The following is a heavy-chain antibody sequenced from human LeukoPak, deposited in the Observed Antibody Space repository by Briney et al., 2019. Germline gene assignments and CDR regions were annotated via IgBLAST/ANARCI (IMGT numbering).Heavy chain of an antibody. D-gene: IGHD3-22*01. CDR1: GVNVSTNF. CDR3: ARGGDDSSGYYQLGVLDY. Sequence: PGGSLRLSCAASGVNVSTNFMSWVRQAPGKGLEWVSVIYRGGSTYYADSVKGRFTISRDNSKNTLYLQMNSLRAEDTAVYYCARGGDDSSGYYQLGVLDYWGQGTLVTVSS. J-gene: IGHJ4*02. V-gene: IGHV3-53*05. CDR2: IYRGGST.